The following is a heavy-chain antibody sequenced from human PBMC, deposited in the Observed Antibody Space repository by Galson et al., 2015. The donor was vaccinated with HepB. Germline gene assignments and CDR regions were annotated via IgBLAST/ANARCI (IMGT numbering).Heavy chain of an antibody. CDR3: ARGRRVVVVPAALYYYYYYGMDV. Sequence: SVKVSCKASGGTFSSYAISWVRQAPGQGLEWMGGIIPIFGTANYAQKFQGRVTITADESTSTAYMELSSLRSEDTAVYYCARGRRVVVVPAALYYYYYYGMDVWGQGTTVTVSS. J-gene: IGHJ6*02. CDR1: GGTFSSYA. CDR2: IIPIFGTA. D-gene: IGHD2-2*01. V-gene: IGHV1-69*13.